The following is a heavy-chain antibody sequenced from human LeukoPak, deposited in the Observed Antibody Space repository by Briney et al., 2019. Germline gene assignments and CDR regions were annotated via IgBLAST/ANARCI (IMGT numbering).Heavy chain of an antibody. V-gene: IGHV1-18*01. J-gene: IGHJ6*03. CDR3: ARLKGGDFWSGYSYYYYMDV. D-gene: IGHD3-3*01. Sequence: ASVKVSRKASGYTFTSYGISWVRQAPGQALEWMGWISAYNGNTNYAQKLQGRVTMTTDTSTSTAYMELRSLRSDDTAVYYCARLKGGDFWSGYSYYYYMDVWGKGTTVTVSS. CDR2: ISAYNGNT. CDR1: GYTFTSYG.